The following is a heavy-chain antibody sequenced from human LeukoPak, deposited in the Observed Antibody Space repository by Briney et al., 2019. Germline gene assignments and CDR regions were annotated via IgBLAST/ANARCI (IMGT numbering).Heavy chain of an antibody. CDR2: IGSGSSTI. J-gene: IGHJ4*02. CDR1: GFTFSTYS. CDR3: AKAPVTSCRGAFCYPFDY. Sequence: GGSLRLSCAASGFTFSTYSMNWVRQAPGKGLEWVSYIGSGSSTIYYADSVKGRFTISRDTSRSTLYLQMNSLRAEDAAVYYCAKAPVTSCRGAFCYPFDYWGQGTLVTVSS. V-gene: IGHV3-48*01. D-gene: IGHD2-15*01.